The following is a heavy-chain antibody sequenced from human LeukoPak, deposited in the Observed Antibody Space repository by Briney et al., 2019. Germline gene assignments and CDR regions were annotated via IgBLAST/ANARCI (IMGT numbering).Heavy chain of an antibody. Sequence: SETLSLTCTVSGGSISSYYWSWIRQPPGKGLEWIGYIYYSGSTNYNPSLKSRVTISVDTSKNPFSLKLSSVTAADTAVYYCARVGGSYYYYYYYMDVWGKGTTVTISS. CDR2: IYYSGST. V-gene: IGHV4-59*01. CDR1: GGSISSYY. CDR3: ARVGGSYYYYYYYMDV. J-gene: IGHJ6*03. D-gene: IGHD1-26*01.